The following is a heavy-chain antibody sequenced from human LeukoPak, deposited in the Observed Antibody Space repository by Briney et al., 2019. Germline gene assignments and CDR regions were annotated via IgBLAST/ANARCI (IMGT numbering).Heavy chain of an antibody. Sequence: ESGPALVKPTQTLTLTCTFSGFSLSTSGMRVSWIRQPPGKALEWLARIDWDDDKFYSTSLKSRLTITKDTSKKQVVLTMTDMDYVDTATYYCVHRTTVTSVDHWGQGTLVTVSS. D-gene: IGHD4-17*01. V-gene: IGHV2-70*04. CDR1: GFSLSTSGMR. J-gene: IGHJ4*02. CDR3: VHRTTVTSVDH. CDR2: IDWDDDK.